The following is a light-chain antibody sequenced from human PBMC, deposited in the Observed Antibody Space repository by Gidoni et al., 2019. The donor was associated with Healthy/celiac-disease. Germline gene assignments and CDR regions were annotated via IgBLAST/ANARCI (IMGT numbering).Light chain of an antibody. J-gene: IGKJ1*01. CDR3: QQYSSSPWT. V-gene: IGKV3-20*01. Sequence: EIVLTQSPGTLSLSAGEGATLSCRASQSVSSSYLAWYQQKPGQAPRLLIYGASSRATGVPDRFSGSGSGTDFTLTISRLEPEDFAVYYCQQYSSSPWTFGQGTKVEIK. CDR1: QSVSSSY. CDR2: GAS.